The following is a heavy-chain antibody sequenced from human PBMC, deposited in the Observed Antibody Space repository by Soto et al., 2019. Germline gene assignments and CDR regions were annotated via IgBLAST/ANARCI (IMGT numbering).Heavy chain of an antibody. Sequence: PGGSLRLSCSASAFTFSSYWMTWVRQAPGKGLEWVANINEDGTEKYHVDSVKGRFTIPRDNAKKSLYLQMNSLRAEDTAVYYCARGVYHLDNWDQGTLVTVSS. CDR3: ARGVYHLDN. V-gene: IGHV3-7*05. D-gene: IGHD2-2*01. CDR1: AFTFSSYW. CDR2: INEDGTEK. J-gene: IGHJ4*02.